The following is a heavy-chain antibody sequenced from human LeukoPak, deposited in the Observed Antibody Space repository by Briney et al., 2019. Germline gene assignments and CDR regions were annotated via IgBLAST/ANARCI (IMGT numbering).Heavy chain of an antibody. J-gene: IGHJ3*02. CDR2: IRYDGSNK. Sequence: PGESLRLSCAASGFTFSSYGMHWVRQAPGKGLEWVAFIRYDGSNKYYADSAKGRFTISRDNSKNTLHLQMNSLRAEDTAVYYCARFLECLDIWGQGTMVTVSS. V-gene: IGHV3-30*02. D-gene: IGHD3-3*01. CDR1: GFTFSSYG. CDR3: ARFLECLDI.